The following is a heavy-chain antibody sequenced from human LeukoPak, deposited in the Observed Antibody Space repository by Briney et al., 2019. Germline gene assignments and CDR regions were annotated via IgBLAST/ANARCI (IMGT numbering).Heavy chain of an antibody. CDR2: IKSKTDGGTT. J-gene: IGHJ4*02. V-gene: IGHV3-15*01. D-gene: IGHD6-6*01. CDR1: GFTFSDYY. Sequence: GGSLGLSCAASGFTFSDYYMSWIRQAPGKGLEWVGRIKSKTDGGTTDYAAPVKGRFTISRDDSKNTLYLQMNSLKTEDTAVYYCTTGPSIAAHYFDYWGQGTLVTVSS. CDR3: TTGPSIAAHYFDY.